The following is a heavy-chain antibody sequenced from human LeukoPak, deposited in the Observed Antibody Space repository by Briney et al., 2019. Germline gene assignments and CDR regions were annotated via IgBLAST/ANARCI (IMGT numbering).Heavy chain of an antibody. D-gene: IGHD3-3*01. V-gene: IGHV3-7*03. CDR2: INQDGSVK. J-gene: IGHJ5*02. CDR1: GFTFSTYY. CDR3: ASATVQLGSRYYNVFDP. Sequence: GGSLRLSCAASGFTFSTYYMTWVRQAPGKGLEWVANINQDGSVKDYGDSVKGRFTVSRDNTQNSLFLQMDSLGVDDTAVYYCASATVQLGSRYYNVFDPWGQGTLVTVSS.